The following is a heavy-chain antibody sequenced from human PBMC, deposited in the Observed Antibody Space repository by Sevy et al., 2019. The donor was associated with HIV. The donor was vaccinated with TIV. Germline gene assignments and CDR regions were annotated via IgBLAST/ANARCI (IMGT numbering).Heavy chain of an antibody. CDR3: ATTKDYYDSSGSPFDY. D-gene: IGHD3-22*01. J-gene: IGHJ4*02. CDR1: GYTLSELS. V-gene: IGHV1-24*01. Sequence: ASVKVSCMASGYTLSELSMHWVRQAPGKGLEWMGSFDPEDDETIYAQKFQGRVTMTEDTSTDTAYMELNNLRSEDTAVYYCATTKDYYDSSGSPFDYWGQGTLVTVSS. CDR2: FDPEDDET.